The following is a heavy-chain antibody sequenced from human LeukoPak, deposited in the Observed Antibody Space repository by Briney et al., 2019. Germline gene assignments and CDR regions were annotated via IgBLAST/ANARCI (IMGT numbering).Heavy chain of an antibody. J-gene: IGHJ4*02. CDR2: FDPEDGET. D-gene: IGHD1-1*01. CDR1: GYTLTELS. V-gene: IGHV1-24*01. Sequence: ASVKVSCKVSGYTLTELSMHWVRQAPGKGLEWRGGFDPEDGETIHAQKFQGRVTMTEDTSTDTAYMELSSLRSEDTAVYYCATNPVSSATTFDYWGQGTLVTVSS. CDR3: ATNPVSSATTFDY.